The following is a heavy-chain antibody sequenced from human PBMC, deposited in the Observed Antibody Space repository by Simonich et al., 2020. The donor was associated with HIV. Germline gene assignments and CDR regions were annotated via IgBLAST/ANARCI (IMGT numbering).Heavy chain of an antibody. CDR2: ST. D-gene: IGHD1-26*01. Sequence: STYDNPSLKSRVTISVDTSKNQFSLKLSSVTAADTAVYYCARAGRGSGSSFYWYFDLWGRGTLVTVSS. CDR3: ARAGRGSGSSFYWYFDL. V-gene: IGHV4-30-2*04. J-gene: IGHJ2*01.